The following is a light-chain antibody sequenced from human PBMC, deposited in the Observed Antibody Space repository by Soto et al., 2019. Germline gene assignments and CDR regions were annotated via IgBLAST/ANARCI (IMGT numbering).Light chain of an antibody. J-gene: IGKJ4*01. CDR1: ESVSSN. CDR3: QQYNKWPPLT. Sequence: EIVTTQSPATLSASPVERATLSCRASESVSSNLAWYQQKPGQPPRLLIYDASTRATGIPARFSGSGSGTAFTLTISSLQSEDFAVYYCQQYNKWPPLTFGGGTKVEIK. V-gene: IGKV3-15*01. CDR2: DAS.